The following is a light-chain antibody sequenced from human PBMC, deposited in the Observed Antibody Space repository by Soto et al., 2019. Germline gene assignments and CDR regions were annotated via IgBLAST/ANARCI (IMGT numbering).Light chain of an antibody. CDR2: DAS. Sequence: DIQMTQSPSTLSASVGDRVTITCRASQSISSWLAWYQQKPGKAPKLLIYDASSLESGVPSRFSGSGSGTEFTLTISTLQPDNFATYYCQQYNRYSHMYTFGPGTKLEIK. CDR1: QSISSW. CDR3: QQYNRYSHMYT. V-gene: IGKV1-5*01. J-gene: IGKJ2*01.